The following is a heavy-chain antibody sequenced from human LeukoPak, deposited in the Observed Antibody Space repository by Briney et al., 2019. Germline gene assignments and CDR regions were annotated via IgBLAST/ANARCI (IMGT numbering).Heavy chain of an antibody. Sequence: SETLSLTCTVSGGSISTYYWSWIRQPPGKGLEWIGYINYTGSTNYNASLKSRVTISLDTSKNHFSLKLTSVTAADTAVYYCARGEDYYDSSVNDAFDIWGQGTMVTVSS. CDR1: GGSISTYY. CDR3: ARGEDYYDSSVNDAFDI. D-gene: IGHD3-22*01. V-gene: IGHV4-59*01. CDR2: INYTGST. J-gene: IGHJ3*02.